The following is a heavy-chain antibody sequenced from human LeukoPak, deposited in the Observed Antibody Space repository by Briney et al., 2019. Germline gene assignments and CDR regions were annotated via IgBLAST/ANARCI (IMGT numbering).Heavy chain of an antibody. D-gene: IGHD1-26*01. CDR3: ARGGGSYPS. Sequence: GGSLRLSCAASGFTFSSYWMNWVRQAPGKGLEWVANIKQDGSEEYYVDSVKGRFTNSRDNAKNSLYLQMNSLRAEDTAVYYCARGGGSYPSWGQGTLVTVSS. V-gene: IGHV3-7*01. CDR1: GFTFSSYW. J-gene: IGHJ4*02. CDR2: IKQDGSEE.